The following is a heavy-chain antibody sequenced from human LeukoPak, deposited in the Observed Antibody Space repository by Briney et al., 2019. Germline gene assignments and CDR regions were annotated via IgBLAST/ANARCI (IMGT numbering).Heavy chain of an antibody. D-gene: IGHD2-15*01. CDR2: IITIFDTA. CDR1: GGTFSSYA. J-gene: IGHJ4*02. Sequence: SVKVSCKASGGTFSSYAISWVRQAPGQGLEWMGGIITIFDTANYAQKFQGRVTITADESTSTAYMELSSLRSEDTAVYYCARARELGYCSGGSCYSRYYFDYWGQGTLVTVSS. CDR3: ARARELGYCSGGSCYSRYYFDY. V-gene: IGHV1-69*13.